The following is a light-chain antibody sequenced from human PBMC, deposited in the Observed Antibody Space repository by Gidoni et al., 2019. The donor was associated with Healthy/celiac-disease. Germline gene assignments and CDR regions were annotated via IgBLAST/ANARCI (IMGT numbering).Light chain of an antibody. Sequence: EIVLTQSPGTLSLSPGERATLSCRASQSVSSSDLAGYQQKPGQAPRLLIYGASSRATGIPDRFSGSGSGTDFTLTISRLEPEDFAVYYCQQYGSSPLFTFGPGTKVEIK. CDR3: QQYGSSPLFT. CDR2: GAS. CDR1: QSVSSSD. V-gene: IGKV3-20*01. J-gene: IGKJ3*01.